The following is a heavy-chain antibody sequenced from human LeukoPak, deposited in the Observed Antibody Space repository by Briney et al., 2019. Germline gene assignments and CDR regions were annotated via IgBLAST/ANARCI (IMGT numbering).Heavy chain of an antibody. CDR1: GGSFSGYY. J-gene: IGHJ3*02. V-gene: IGHV4-34*01. Sequence: PSETLSLTCAVYGGSFSGYYWSWIRQPPGKGLEWIGEINHSGSTNYNPSLKSRVTISVDTSKNQFSLKLSSVTAADTAVYYCARQPHYDFWSGYSHDAFDIWGQGTMVTVSS. D-gene: IGHD3-3*01. CDR2: INHSGST. CDR3: ARQPHYDFWSGYSHDAFDI.